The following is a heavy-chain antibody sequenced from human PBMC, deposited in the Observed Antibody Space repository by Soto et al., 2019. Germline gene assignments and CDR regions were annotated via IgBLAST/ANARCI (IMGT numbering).Heavy chain of an antibody. D-gene: IGHD1-1*01. Sequence: GAPVKLSFEDSVGTLSSYAISWLRHAPRQGVEWMGVMSPIFDTTNDAQKFQGRGTIIADESTSTGYIELASLRYEDTAVHYCARPTLQAGATIYENYFDYSGQGTLVTVSS. V-gene: IGHV1-69*13. J-gene: IGHJ4*02. CDR3: ARPTLQAGATIYENYFDY. CDR2: MSPIFDTT. CDR1: VGTLSSYA.